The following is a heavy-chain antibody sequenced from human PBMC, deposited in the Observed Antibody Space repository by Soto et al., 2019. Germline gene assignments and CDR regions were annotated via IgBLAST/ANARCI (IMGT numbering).Heavy chain of an antibody. Sequence: QVQLVESGGGVVQPGRSLRLSCAASGFTFSSYAMHWVRPAPGKGLEWVAVISYDGSNKYYADSVKGRLTISRDNSKNSLYLQINSLRAEDTAVYYCARDPLWGTAMVLWYFDLWGRGTLVTVYS. V-gene: IGHV3-30*14. D-gene: IGHD5-18*01. CDR3: ARDPLWGTAMVLWYFDL. CDR1: GFTFSSYA. J-gene: IGHJ2*01. CDR2: ISYDGSNK.